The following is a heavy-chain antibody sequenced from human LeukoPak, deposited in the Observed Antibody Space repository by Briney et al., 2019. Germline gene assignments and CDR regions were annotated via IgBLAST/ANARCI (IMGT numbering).Heavy chain of an antibody. CDR2: IKQDGSEK. CDR3: ARKSYYGAFDI. V-gene: IGHV3-7*03. D-gene: IGHD3-3*01. CDR1: GFIFRTCW. J-gene: IGHJ3*02. Sequence: GGSLRLSCAASGFIFRTCWMSWVRQAPGQGLEWVANIKQDGSEKYYVDSVKGRFTISRDNAKNSLYLQMNSLRDEDTAVYYCARKSYYGAFDIWGQGTMVTVSS.